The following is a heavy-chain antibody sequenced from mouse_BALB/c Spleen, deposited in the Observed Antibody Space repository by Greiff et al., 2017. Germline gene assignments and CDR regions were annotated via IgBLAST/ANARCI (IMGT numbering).Heavy chain of an antibody. CDR2: ISDGGSYT. CDR1: GFTFSDYY. CDR3: ARAASYAMDY. V-gene: IGHV5-4*02. D-gene: IGHD6-1*01. J-gene: IGHJ4*01. Sequence: EVKVVESGGGLVKPGGSLKLSCAASGFTFSDYYMYWVRQTPEKRLEWVATISDGGSYTYYPDSVKGRFTISRDNAKNNLYLQMSSLKSEDTAMYYCARAASYAMDYWGQGTSVTVSS.